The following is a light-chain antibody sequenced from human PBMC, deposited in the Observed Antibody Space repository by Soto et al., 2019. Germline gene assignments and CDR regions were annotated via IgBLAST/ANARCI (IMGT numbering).Light chain of an antibody. CDR2: GAS. CDR1: QSVSSS. V-gene: IGKV3-15*01. J-gene: IGKJ2*01. CDR3: QQYKEWPYT. Sequence: ETMMTQSPATLSVSPGEGITLSCRASQSVSSSLVWYQQKPGQAPRLLIYGASNRATDIPARFSGSGSGTDFTLTISSLQFEDFSVYYCQQYKEWPYTFGQGTRLEIK.